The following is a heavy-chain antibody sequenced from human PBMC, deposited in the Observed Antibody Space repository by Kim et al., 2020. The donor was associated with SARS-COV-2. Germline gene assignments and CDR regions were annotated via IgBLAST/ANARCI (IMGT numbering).Heavy chain of an antibody. CDR1: GFTFSSYA. Sequence: GGSLRLSCAASGFTFSSYAMHWVRQAPGKGLEWVAVISYDGSNKFYADSVQGRFTISRDNSKNTLYLQMNSLRAEDTAVYYCASPKDYFSNAFDIWGQGTRVTVSS. CDR2: ISYDGSNK. D-gene: IGHD3-3*02. V-gene: IGHV3-30-3*01. J-gene: IGHJ3*02. CDR3: ASPKDYFSNAFDI.